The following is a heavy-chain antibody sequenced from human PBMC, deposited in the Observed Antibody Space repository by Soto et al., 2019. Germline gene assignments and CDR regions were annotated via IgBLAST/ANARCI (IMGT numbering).Heavy chain of an antibody. J-gene: IGHJ4*02. CDR3: ARTGYFDY. Sequence: GGSLRLSCAASGFTFSSYWMHWVRQAPGKGLVWVSGINSDGTGTIYADSVKGRFTISRDNAKNTLYLQMNSLRAEDTAVYYCARTGYFDYWGQGTLVTVSS. CDR1: GFTFSSYW. CDR2: INSDGTGT. V-gene: IGHV3-74*01. D-gene: IGHD1-1*01.